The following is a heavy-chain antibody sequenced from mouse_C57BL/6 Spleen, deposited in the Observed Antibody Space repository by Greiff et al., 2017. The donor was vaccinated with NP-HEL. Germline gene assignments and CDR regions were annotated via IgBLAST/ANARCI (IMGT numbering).Heavy chain of an antibody. D-gene: IGHD2-4*01. J-gene: IGHJ3*01. CDR1: GYAFSSYW. Sequence: QVQLQQSGAELVKPGASVKISCKASGYAFSSYWMNWVKQRPGKGLEWIGQIYPGDGDTNYNGKFKGKATLTADKSSSTAYMQLSSLTSEDSAVYYCARSEDYDDWFAYWGQGTLVTVSA. CDR3: ARSEDYDDWFAY. CDR2: IYPGDGDT. V-gene: IGHV1-80*01.